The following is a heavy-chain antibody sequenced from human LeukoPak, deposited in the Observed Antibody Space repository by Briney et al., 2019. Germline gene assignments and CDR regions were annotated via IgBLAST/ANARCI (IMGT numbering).Heavy chain of an antibody. CDR1: GFTVSSNY. CDR3: ARALLYDFWSAGHAFDT. D-gene: IGHD3-3*01. CDR2: IYSGGST. J-gene: IGHJ3*02. Sequence: GSLRLSFAASGFTVSSNYMSWVRQAPGKGLGWVSVIYSGGSTYYADSVKGRFTISRDNSKNTLCLQMNSLRAEDTAVYYCARALLYDFWSAGHAFDTWGQGTMVTVSS. V-gene: IGHV3-66*02.